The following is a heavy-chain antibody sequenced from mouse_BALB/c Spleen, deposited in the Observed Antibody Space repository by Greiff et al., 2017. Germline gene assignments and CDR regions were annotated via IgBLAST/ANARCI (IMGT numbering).Heavy chain of an antibody. Sequence: VQLQESAAELARPGASVKMSCKASGYTFTSYKMHWVKQRPGQGLEWIGYINPSSGYTEYTQKFKDKTTLTADNSSSTAYMQLSSLTSEDSAVYYCARWRDGYYDCWGQGTTLTVSS. CDR2: INPSSGYT. CDR3: ARWRDGYYDC. V-gene: IGHV1-4*02. CDR1: GYTFTSYK. D-gene: IGHD2-3*01. J-gene: IGHJ2*01.